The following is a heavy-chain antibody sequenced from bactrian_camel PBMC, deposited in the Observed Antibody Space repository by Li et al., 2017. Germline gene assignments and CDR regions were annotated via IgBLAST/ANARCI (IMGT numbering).Heavy chain of an antibody. CDR1: GHSYSSYC. J-gene: IGHJ4*01. V-gene: IGHV3S6*01. CDR3: ATTDRSVDYCTSGHFGTYNY. D-gene: IGHD7*01. Sequence: HVQLVESGGGSVQAGGSLRLSCAAIGHSYSSYCMGWFRQAPGKEREGLASIYTDGTSTYYVDSVKDRFTISRDTVKNMVFLEMNSLKPEDTAMYYCATTDRSVDYCTSGHFGTYNYYGQGTQVTVS. CDR2: IYTDGTST.